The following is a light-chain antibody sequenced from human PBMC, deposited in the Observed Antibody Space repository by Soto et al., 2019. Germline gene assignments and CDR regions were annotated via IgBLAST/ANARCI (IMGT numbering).Light chain of an antibody. J-gene: IGLJ1*01. CDR3: QSYDSSLSGYV. V-gene: IGLV1-40*01. Sequence: QPALTQPPSVSGAPGQRVTISCTGSSSNIGAGYDVHWYQQLPRTAPKLLMYGNSNRPSGVPDRFSGSKSGISASLAITGLQAEDEADYYCQSYDSSLSGYVFGTGTKVTVL. CDR2: GNS. CDR1: SSNIGAGYD.